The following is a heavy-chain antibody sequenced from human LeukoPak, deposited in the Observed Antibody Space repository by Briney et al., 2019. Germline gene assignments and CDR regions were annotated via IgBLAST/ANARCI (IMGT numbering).Heavy chain of an antibody. Sequence: GESLKISCKGSGYSFASSWIGWVRQMPGKGLEWMGIIYPDDSDTRYSPSFEGQITISVDKSISTAYLQWSSLKASDTAMYYCARITSQDCSSTSCYSDWFDPWGQGTLVTVSS. J-gene: IGHJ5*02. CDR3: ARITSQDCSSTSCYSDWFDP. CDR1: GYSFASSW. CDR2: IYPDDSDT. D-gene: IGHD2-2*01. V-gene: IGHV5-51*01.